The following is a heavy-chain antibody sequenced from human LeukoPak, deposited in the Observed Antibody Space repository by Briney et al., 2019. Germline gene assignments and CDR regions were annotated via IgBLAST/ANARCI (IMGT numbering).Heavy chain of an antibody. V-gene: IGHV1-2*02. D-gene: IGHD3-10*01. Sequence: ASVKVSCKASAYTFTGYDMHWVRQAPGQGLEWMGWINPNSGGTNYAQKFQGRVTMTRDTSISTAYMELSRLRSDDTAVYYCARNYYGSASYLAWGQGTLVTVSS. J-gene: IGHJ5*02. CDR2: INPNSGGT. CDR3: ARNYYGSASYLA. CDR1: AYTFTGYD.